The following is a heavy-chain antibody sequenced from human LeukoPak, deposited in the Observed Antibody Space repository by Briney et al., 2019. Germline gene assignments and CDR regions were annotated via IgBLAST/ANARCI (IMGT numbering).Heavy chain of an antibody. J-gene: IGHJ4*02. CDR1: GFTFNNYD. CDR2: IRYDGSNK. V-gene: IGHV3-30*02. Sequence: AGGSLRLSCAASGFTFNNYDMHWVRQAPGKGLEWVAFIRYDGSNKYYTDSVKGRFTISRDDSKNTLYLQMNTLRPEDTAVYYCVNRYFDYWGQGTLVTVSS. CDR3: VNRYFDY.